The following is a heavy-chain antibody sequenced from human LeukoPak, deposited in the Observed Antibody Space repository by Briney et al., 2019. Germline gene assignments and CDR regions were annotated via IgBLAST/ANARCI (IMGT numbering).Heavy chain of an antibody. V-gene: IGHV1-8*01. J-gene: IGHJ5*02. CDR2: MNPNSGNT. CDR3: ARGRAHAYYDFWSGPHAGPNWFDP. Sequence: ASVKVSCKASGYTFTCYDINWVRQATGQGLEWMGWMNPNSGNTGYAQKFQGRVTMTRNTSISTAYMELSSLRSEDTAVYYCARGRAHAYYDFWSGPHAGPNWFDPWGQGTLVTVSS. D-gene: IGHD3-3*01. CDR1: GYTFTCYD.